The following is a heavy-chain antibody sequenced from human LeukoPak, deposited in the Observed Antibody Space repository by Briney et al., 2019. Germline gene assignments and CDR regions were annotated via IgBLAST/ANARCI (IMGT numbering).Heavy chain of an antibody. CDR3: ARDRSYYGSGTSRIAFDI. Sequence: SETLSLTCTVSGGSISRSSYYWGWIRQPPGKGLEGIGSIYDSGSTYYNPSLKSRITISVDTSKNQFSLKLSSVTAADTAVYYCARDRSYYGSGTSRIAFDIWGQGTMVTVSS. CDR2: IYDSGST. V-gene: IGHV4-39*07. J-gene: IGHJ3*02. CDR1: GGSISRSSYY. D-gene: IGHD3-10*01.